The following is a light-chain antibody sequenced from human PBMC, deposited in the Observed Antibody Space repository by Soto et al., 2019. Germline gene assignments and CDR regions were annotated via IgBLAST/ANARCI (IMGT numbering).Light chain of an antibody. CDR1: QAIRSD. V-gene: IGKV1-6*01. CDR2: AAS. J-gene: IGKJ1*01. Sequence: QMTQSPSSLSVSVGDRVTSTCRASQAIRSDLGWYQMKPGKVPKLLIYAASNLQSGVPSRFIGRGYGTDFTLTISSLQPEDFATYYCLQDYNYPRTFGQGTKVEI. CDR3: LQDYNYPRT.